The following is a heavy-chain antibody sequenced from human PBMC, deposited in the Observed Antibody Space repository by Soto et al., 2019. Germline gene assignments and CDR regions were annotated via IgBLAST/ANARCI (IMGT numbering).Heavy chain of an antibody. J-gene: IGHJ4*02. D-gene: IGHD6-13*01. CDR2: INPTRGAT. V-gene: IGHV1-2*02. CDR1: GYTFTGYY. Sequence: QVQLVQSGAEVRKPGASVKVSCKASGYTFTGYYMHWVRQAPGQGLEWMGWINPTRGATNYAQNFQGRLTMTRDTSISTAYMELGRLTSDDTAVYYCGPRRGGYTSTGGGSFDYWGQGTLVTVSS. CDR3: GPRRGGYTSTGGGSFDY.